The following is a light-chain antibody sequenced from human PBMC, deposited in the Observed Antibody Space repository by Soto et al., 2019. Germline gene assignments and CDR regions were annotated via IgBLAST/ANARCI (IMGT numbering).Light chain of an antibody. CDR2: AAS. V-gene: IGKV1-9*01. CDR1: QGISSY. CDR3: QELNSYPRT. Sequence: DIQLTQSPSFLSASVGDRVTITCRASQGISSYLAWYQQNPGKAPKLLIYAASTLESGVPSRFSGSGSGTECSRKISSLQPEDSATYYCQELNSYPRTFGQGTKVEIK. J-gene: IGKJ1*01.